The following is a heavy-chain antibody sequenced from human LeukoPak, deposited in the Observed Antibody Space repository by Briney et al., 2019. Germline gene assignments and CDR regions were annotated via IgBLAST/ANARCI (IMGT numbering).Heavy chain of an antibody. J-gene: IGHJ4*02. Sequence: GGSLRLSCAASGFTFSTYRMNWVRQAPGKGLEWVSNIRSSGTTTYYADSVKGRFTISRDNAKNSLCLQMNSLRAEDTAVYYCARVRRQWLVHYYFDYWGQGTLVTVSS. D-gene: IGHD6-19*01. CDR2: IRSSGTTT. CDR3: ARVRRQWLVHYYFDY. V-gene: IGHV3-48*01. CDR1: GFTFSTYR.